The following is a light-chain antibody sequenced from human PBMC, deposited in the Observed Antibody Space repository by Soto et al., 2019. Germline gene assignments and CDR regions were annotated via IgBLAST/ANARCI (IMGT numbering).Light chain of an antibody. CDR2: GAS. Sequence: EIVLTQSPGTLSLSPGGRAALSCRASQSVSSSYLAWYQQTPGQAPRLLIYGASSRATGIPDRFSGSGSGTDFSLTISRLEPEDFAVYYCQQYGSSPLTFGQGTKVEIK. V-gene: IGKV3-20*01. J-gene: IGKJ1*01. CDR3: QQYGSSPLT. CDR1: QSVSSSY.